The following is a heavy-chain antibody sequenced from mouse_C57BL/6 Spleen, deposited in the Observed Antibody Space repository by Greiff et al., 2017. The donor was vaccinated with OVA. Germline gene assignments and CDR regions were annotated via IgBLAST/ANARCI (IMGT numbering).Heavy chain of an antibody. D-gene: IGHD1-1*01. V-gene: IGHV1-69*01. CDR1: GYTFTSYW. J-gene: IGHJ4*01. Sequence: QVQLQQPGAELVMPGASVKLSCKASGYTFTSYWMHWVKQRPGQGLEWIGEIDPSDSYTNYNQKFKGKSTLTVDKSSSTAYMQLSSLTSEDSAVYYCARRINYGSSFYAMDYWGQGTSVTVSS. CDR3: ARRINYGSSFYAMDY. CDR2: IDPSDSYT.